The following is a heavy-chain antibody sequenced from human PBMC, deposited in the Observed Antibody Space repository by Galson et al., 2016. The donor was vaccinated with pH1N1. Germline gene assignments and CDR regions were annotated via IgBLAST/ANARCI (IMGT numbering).Heavy chain of an antibody. D-gene: IGHD3-10*01. CDR1: GGSISSDFYY. J-gene: IGHJ5*02. CDR3: ARDHHYCGSGSYEWSFDP. Sequence: TLSLTCTVSGGSISSDFYYWNWIRQHPGKGLEWIGYIHYSGSTHYNPSLKSPVTMSVDTSKNQFSLRLRSVTAADTAIYFCARDHHYCGSGSYEWSFDPWGQGTLVTVSS. CDR2: IHYSGST. V-gene: IGHV4-31*01.